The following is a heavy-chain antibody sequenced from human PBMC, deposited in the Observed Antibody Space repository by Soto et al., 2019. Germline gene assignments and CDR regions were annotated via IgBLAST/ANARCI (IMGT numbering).Heavy chain of an antibody. Sequence: GGSLRLSCAASGFTFSSYAMSWVRQAPGKGLEWVSAISGSGGSTYYADSVKGRFTISRDNSKSTLYLQMNSLRAEDTAVYYCAKELIARVRYGMDVWGQGTTVTVSS. V-gene: IGHV3-23*01. J-gene: IGHJ6*02. CDR3: AKELIARVRYGMDV. D-gene: IGHD6-13*01. CDR1: GFTFSSYA. CDR2: ISGSGGST.